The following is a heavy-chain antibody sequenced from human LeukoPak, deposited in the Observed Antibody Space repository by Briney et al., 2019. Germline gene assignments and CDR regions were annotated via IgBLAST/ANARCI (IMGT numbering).Heavy chain of an antibody. CDR2: IIINAGST. D-gene: IGHD2-2*01. CDR1: GFSLSSYG. V-gene: IGHV3-23*01. Sequence: GGSLTLSCAASGFSLSSYGMNWARQAPGKGMEWVSTIIINAGSTYYADSVKGRFTISRDNSKSTQSLQMNSLRAENAAVYYWAKDFGNIVVVPAAFDTWGVGTLVTVSS. J-gene: IGHJ1*01. CDR3: AKDFGNIVVVPAAFDT.